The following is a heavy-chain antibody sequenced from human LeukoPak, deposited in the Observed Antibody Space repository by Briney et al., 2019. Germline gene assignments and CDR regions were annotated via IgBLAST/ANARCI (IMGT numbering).Heavy chain of an antibody. Sequence: TVSLTCSVSGYAISSGYFWGWIRQPPGKALEWLALIYWDDDKRYSPSLKSRLTITKDTSKNQVVLTMTNMDPVDTATYYCAHSEDTAMVHDAFDIWGQGTMVTVSS. CDR1: GYAISSGYFW. J-gene: IGHJ3*02. D-gene: IGHD5-18*01. CDR3: AHSEDTAMVHDAFDI. V-gene: IGHV2-5*02. CDR2: IYWDDDK.